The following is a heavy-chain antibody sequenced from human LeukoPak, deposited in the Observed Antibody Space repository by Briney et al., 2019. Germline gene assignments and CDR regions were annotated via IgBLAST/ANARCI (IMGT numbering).Heavy chain of an antibody. J-gene: IGHJ5*02. D-gene: IGHD3-10*01. V-gene: IGHV3-30*04. CDR1: GFTFSSYA. CDR2: ISYDGSNK. CDR3: VNSGFDP. Sequence: GGSLRLSCAASGFTFSSYAMHWVRQAPGKGLEWVAVISYDGSNKYYADSVKGRFTISRDNFKNTLSLQMNGLRVEDTALYYCVNSGFDPWGQGTLVTVSS.